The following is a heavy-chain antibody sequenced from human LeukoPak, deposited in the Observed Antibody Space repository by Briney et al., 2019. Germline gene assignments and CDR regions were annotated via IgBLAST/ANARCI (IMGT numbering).Heavy chain of an antibody. CDR1: GFSLSTSGVG. V-gene: IGHV2-5*02. CDR3: AHRIMTTVMNWFDP. Sequence: ESGPTLVKPTQTLTLTCTFSGFSLSTSGVGVGWIRQPPGKALEWLALIYWDDDKRYSPSLKSRLTITKDTSKNQVVLTMTNMDPVDTATYYCAHRIMTTVMNWFDPWGQGTLVTVSS. J-gene: IGHJ5*02. D-gene: IGHD4-17*01. CDR2: IYWDDDK.